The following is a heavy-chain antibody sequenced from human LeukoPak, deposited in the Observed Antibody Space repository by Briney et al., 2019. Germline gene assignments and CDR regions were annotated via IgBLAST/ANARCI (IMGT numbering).Heavy chain of an antibody. CDR3: ARGYSSGWYEY. V-gene: IGHV1-69*04. Sequence: GASVKVSCKASGGTFSSYAISWVRQAPGQGLEWMGRIIPIFGIANYAQKFQGRVTITADKSTSTAYMELSSLRSEDTAVYYCARGYSSGWYEYWGQGTLVTASS. CDR2: IIPIFGIA. CDR1: GGTFSSYA. J-gene: IGHJ4*02. D-gene: IGHD6-19*01.